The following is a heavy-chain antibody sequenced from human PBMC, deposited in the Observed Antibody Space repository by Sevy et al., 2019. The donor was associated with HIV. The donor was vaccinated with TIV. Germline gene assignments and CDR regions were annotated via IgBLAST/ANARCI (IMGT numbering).Heavy chain of an antibody. D-gene: IGHD6-13*01. CDR2: ISNDGSDK. V-gene: IGHV3-30*18. CDR1: GFSFSRHG. J-gene: IGHJ6*02. CDR3: ANSRGRYEGSSWLYYYYIMDV. Sequence: GGSLRLSCVAAGFSFSRHGMHWARQAPGKGLEWVAVISNDGSDKEYAESVKGRFIVSRDNSKDTGYLQMNGLGLDETAVYYCANSRGRYEGSSWLYYYYIMDVWGQGTTVTVSS.